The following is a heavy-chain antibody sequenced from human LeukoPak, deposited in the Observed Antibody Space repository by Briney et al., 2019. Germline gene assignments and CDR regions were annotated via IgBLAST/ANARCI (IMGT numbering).Heavy chain of an antibody. D-gene: IGHD5-18*01. Sequence: SVKVSCRASGGTFSSYAISWVRQAPGQGLEWMGGIIPIFGTANYAQKFQGRVTITADKSTSTAYMELSSLRSEDTAVYYCARDPRDHVDTAMVTGWGQGTLVTVSS. CDR1: GGTFSSYA. CDR3: ARDPRDHVDTAMVTG. CDR2: IIPIFGTA. J-gene: IGHJ4*02. V-gene: IGHV1-69*06.